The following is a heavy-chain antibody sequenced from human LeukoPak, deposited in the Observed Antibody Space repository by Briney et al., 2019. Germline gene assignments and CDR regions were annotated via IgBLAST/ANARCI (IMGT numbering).Heavy chain of an antibody. CDR2: IWFDGSNQ. CDR3: AKDDKRDRNRYFDY. Sequence: GGSLRLSCAASGFTFSSYGMHWVRQAPGKGLEWVTCIWFDGSNQYYADSVKGRFTISRDNSKNTLYLQMNSLRAEDSAVYYCAKDDKRDRNRYFDYWGQGTPVTVSS. D-gene: IGHD2-21*01. CDR1: GFTFSSYG. J-gene: IGHJ4*02. V-gene: IGHV3-30*02.